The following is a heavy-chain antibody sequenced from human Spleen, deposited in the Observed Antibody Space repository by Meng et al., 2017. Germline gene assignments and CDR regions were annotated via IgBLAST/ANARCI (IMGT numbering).Heavy chain of an antibody. Sequence: SETLSLTCVVSGGSFGDYYWSWIRQPPGKGLEWIGEINYSGSTNYNPSLESRATISVDASQNNLSQKLSSVAAADSAANYCARGPTTMAHDFDYWGQGTLVTVSS. CDR2: INYSGST. V-gene: IGHV4-34*01. CDR1: GGSFGDYY. CDR3: ARGPTTMAHDFDY. D-gene: IGHD1-1*01. J-gene: IGHJ4*02.